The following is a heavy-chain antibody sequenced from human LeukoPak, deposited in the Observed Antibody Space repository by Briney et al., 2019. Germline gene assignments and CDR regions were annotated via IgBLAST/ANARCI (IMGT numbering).Heavy chain of an antibody. CDR1: GFALLSYA. Sequence: GGPLRFSCAAPGFALLSYALTWVRQAPAKGLKWVSSIRIGGGGTYYADSVKGRFTISRDNSENTLHLQMNNLRVEDTARYFCARCMVRSQGWGNWFDPWGQGTLVTVSS. CDR3: ARCMVRSQGWGNWFDP. CDR2: IRIGGGGT. D-gene: IGHD3-16*01. J-gene: IGHJ5*02. V-gene: IGHV3-23*01.